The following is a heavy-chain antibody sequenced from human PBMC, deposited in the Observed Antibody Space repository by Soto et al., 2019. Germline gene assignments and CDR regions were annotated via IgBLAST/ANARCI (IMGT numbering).Heavy chain of an antibody. J-gene: IGHJ6*03. CDR1: GGSISSSSYY. Sequence: PSETLSLTCTVSGGSISSSSYYWGWIRQPPGKGLEWIGSIYYSGSTYYNPSLKSRVTISVDTSKNQFSLKLSSVTAADTAVYHCARQWGASYYSGSGLLYYMDVWGKGTTVTVSS. CDR2: IYYSGST. D-gene: IGHD3-10*01. CDR3: ARQWGASYYSGSGLLYYMDV. V-gene: IGHV4-39*01.